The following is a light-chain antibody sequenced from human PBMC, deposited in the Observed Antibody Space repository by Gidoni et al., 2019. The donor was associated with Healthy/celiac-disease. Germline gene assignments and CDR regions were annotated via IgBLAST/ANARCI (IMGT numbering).Light chain of an antibody. CDR3: SSYTPTRVV. Sequence: QSALTQPASVSGSPGQSITISCTGTSSDVGGYNYVSWYHQHPGKAPKLMIYDVSNRPSGVSTRFSGSKSGNTASLTISGLQAEDEADYYCSSYTPTRVVFGGGTKLTVL. CDR2: DVS. CDR1: SSDVGGYNY. V-gene: IGLV2-14*01. J-gene: IGLJ2*01.